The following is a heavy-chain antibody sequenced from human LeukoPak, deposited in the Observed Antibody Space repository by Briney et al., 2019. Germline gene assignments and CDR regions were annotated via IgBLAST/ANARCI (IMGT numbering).Heavy chain of an antibody. J-gene: IGHJ6*02. D-gene: IGHD6-6*01. Sequence: GGSLRLSCAASGFTFSNYWMSWVRQVPGKGLEWVANIKQDGREKYYVDSVKGRFTISRDNAKNSLFLQMNSQRAEDTAVYYCARGEQLVRYYYYGMDVWGQGTTVTVSS. CDR1: GFTFSNYW. CDR3: ARGEQLVRYYYYGMDV. V-gene: IGHV3-7*01. CDR2: IKQDGREK.